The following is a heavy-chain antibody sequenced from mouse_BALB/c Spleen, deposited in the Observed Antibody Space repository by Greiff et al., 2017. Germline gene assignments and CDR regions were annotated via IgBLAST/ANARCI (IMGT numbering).Heavy chain of an antibody. Sequence: EVQLVESGGGLVKPGGSLKLSCAASGFTFSSYAMSWVRQTPEKRLEWVATISSGGSYTYYPDSVKGRFTISRDNAKNTLYLQMSSLRSEDTAMYYCARHRYDVVGPWFAYWGQGTLVTVSA. CDR2: ISSGGSYT. D-gene: IGHD2-14*01. CDR1: GFTFSSYA. CDR3: ARHRYDVVGPWFAY. V-gene: IGHV5-9-3*01. J-gene: IGHJ3*01.